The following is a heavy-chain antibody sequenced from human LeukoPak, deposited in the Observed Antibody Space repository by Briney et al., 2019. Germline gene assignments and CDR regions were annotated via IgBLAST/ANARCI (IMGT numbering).Heavy chain of an antibody. J-gene: IGHJ6*03. V-gene: IGHV1-2*06. D-gene: IGHD2-2*01. CDR2: INPNSGGT. CDR3: ARVLSPEYQLLSSLTDYYMDV. CDR1: GYTFTGYY. Sequence: ASVKVSCKASGYTFTGYYMHWVRQAPGQGLEWMGRINPNSGGTNYAQKFQGRFTMTRDTSISTAYMELSRLRSDDTAVYYCARVLSPEYQLLSSLTDYYMDVWGKGTTVTVSS.